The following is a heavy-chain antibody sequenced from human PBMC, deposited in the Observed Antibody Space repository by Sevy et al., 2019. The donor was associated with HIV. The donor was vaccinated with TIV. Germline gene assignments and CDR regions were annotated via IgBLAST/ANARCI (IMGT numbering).Heavy chain of an antibody. CDR3: ARYYYESSGYYDYNGMDV. CDR2: MNSNSGNT. J-gene: IGHJ6*02. D-gene: IGHD3-22*01. Sequence: ASVKVSCKASGYTFTSYDMNWVRQATGQGLEWMGWMNSNSGNTGYAQKFQGRVTMTRNTSISTAYMELSSLRSEDTAVYYCARYYYESSGYYDYNGMDVWGQGTTVTVSS. V-gene: IGHV1-8*01. CDR1: GYTFTSYD.